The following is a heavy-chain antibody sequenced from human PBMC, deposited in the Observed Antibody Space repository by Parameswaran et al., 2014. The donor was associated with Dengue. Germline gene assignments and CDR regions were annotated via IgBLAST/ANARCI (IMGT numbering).Heavy chain of an antibody. CDR2: ISGSGGST. CDR3: AKDYYSNPYYYYYYGMDV. D-gene: IGHD4-11*01. Sequence: VRQCPGKGLEWVSAISGSGGSTYYADSVKGRFTISRDNSKNTLYLQMNSLRAEDTAVYYCAKDYYSNPYYYYYYGMDVWGQGTTVTVSS. V-gene: IGHV3-23*01. J-gene: IGHJ6*02.